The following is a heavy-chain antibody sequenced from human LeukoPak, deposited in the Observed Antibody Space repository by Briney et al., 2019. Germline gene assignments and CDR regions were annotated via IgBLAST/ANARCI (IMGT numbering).Heavy chain of an antibody. D-gene: IGHD5-18*01. Sequence: SETLSLTCTVSGGSISSYYWSWIRQPPGKGLEWIGYIYYSGSTNYNPSLKSRVTISVDTSKNQFSLKLSSVTAADTAVYYCARAIYSYGRGDAFDIWGQGTMVTVSS. CDR2: IYYSGST. J-gene: IGHJ3*02. CDR3: ARAIYSYGRGDAFDI. V-gene: IGHV4-59*12. CDR1: GGSISSYY.